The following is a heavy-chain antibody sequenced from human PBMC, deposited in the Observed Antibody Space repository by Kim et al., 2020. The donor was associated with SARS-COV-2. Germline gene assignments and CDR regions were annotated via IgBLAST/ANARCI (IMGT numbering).Heavy chain of an antibody. D-gene: IGHD2-21*01. CDR3: ACRYFYS. Sequence: SQTLSLTCAISGDSVSGNTATWNWIRQSPSRGLEWLGWTFFRSKCYNSYAVSLQNRISVDPDTSKNLFSLQLWSVTPHDTPVYYCACRYFYSCVQGTLVT. V-gene: IGHV6-1*01. CDR2: TFFRSKCYN. J-gene: IGHJ5*02. CDR1: GDSVSGNTAT.